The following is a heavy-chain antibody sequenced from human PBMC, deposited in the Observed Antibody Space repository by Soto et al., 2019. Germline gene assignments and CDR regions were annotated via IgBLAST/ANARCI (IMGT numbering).Heavy chain of an antibody. CDR1: NASITSSGYY. CDR3: ARMSGTYYVPDY. D-gene: IGHD1-26*01. V-gene: IGHV4-31*03. J-gene: IGHJ4*02. Sequence: QVQLQESGPRLVEASQTLSLTCTVSNASITSSGYYWSWVRQPPGKRLEWIGYIYHSGSTFYSPSLQSRLTMSVDTSNNQFSLTLRSVTAADTAFYHCARMSGTYYVPDYWGQGTLVTVSS. CDR2: IYHSGST.